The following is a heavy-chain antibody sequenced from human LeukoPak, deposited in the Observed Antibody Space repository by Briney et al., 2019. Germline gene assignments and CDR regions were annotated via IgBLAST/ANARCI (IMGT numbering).Heavy chain of an antibody. CDR2: IYSGGST. J-gene: IGHJ4*02. CDR1: GFTVSSNY. D-gene: IGHD6-13*01. V-gene: IGHV3-53*01. Sequence: GGSLRLSCAASGFTVSSNYMSWVRQAPGKGLEWVSVIYSGGSTYYADSVKGRFTISRDNSKNTLYLQMNSLRAEDTAVYYCARARAGAGTFLFDYWGQGTLVTVSS. CDR3: ARARAGAGTFLFDY.